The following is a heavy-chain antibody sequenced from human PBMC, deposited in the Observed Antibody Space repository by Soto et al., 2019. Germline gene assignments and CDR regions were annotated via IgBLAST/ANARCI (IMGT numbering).Heavy chain of an antibody. CDR1: GGSISSGGYY. Sequence: QVQLQESGPGLVKPSQTLSLTCTVSGGSISSGGYYWSWIRQHPGKGLEWIGYIYYSGSTYYNPSLKSRVTISVDTAKNQFSLKLSSVTAADTAVYYCARDSSGSQYYYYGMDVSGQGTTVTGSS. CDR2: IYYSGST. D-gene: IGHD3-22*01. V-gene: IGHV4-31*03. CDR3: ARDSSGSQYYYYGMDV. J-gene: IGHJ6*02.